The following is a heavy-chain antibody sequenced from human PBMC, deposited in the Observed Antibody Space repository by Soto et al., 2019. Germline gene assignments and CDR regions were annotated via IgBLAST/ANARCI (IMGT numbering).Heavy chain of an antibody. J-gene: IGHJ4*02. CDR3: ARDPYCSGGSCRGEEDFDY. Sequence: QVQLQESGPGLVKPSETLSLTCTVSGGSISGYYWSWIRQPAGKGLEWIGRIYTSGSTNYNPSLKSRVTISLYTSKNHFSLKLSSVTAADTAEYYCARDPYCSGGSCRGEEDFDYWGQGTLVTVSS. CDR2: IYTSGST. V-gene: IGHV4-4*07. D-gene: IGHD2-15*01. CDR1: GGSISGYY.